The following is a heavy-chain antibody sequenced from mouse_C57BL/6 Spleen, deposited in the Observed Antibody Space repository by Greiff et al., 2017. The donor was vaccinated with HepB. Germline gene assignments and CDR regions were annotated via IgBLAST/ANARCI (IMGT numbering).Heavy chain of an antibody. CDR1: GFTFSDYG. CDR3: ARKKIYYGSFAY. Sequence: EVKLMESGGGLVKPGGSLKLSCAASGFTFSDYGMHWVRQAPEKGLEWVAYISSGSSTIYYADTVKGRFTISRDNAKNTLFLQMTSLRSEDTAMYYCARKKIYYGSFAYWGQGTLVTVSA. V-gene: IGHV5-17*01. CDR2: ISSGSSTI. J-gene: IGHJ3*01. D-gene: IGHD2-2*01.